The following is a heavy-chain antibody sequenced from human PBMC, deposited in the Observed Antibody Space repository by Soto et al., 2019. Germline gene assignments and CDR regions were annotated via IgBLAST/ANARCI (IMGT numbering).Heavy chain of an antibody. CDR3: ARASKGFDYGNYYYGMDV. V-gene: IGHV1-69*01. CDR2: IIPISGTA. J-gene: IGHJ6*02. CDR1: GGTFSSYA. Sequence: QVQLVQSGAEVKKPGSSVKVSCKASGGTFSSYAISWVRQAPGQGLEWMGGIIPISGTANYAQKFQGRVTITADECTSTAYMELRSLRSKDTAVYYCARASKGFDYGNYYYGMDVWGQVTTVTVSS. D-gene: IGHD4-17*01.